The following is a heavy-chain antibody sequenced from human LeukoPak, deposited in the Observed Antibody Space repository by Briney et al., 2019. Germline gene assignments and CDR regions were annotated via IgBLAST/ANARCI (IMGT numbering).Heavy chain of an antibody. J-gene: IGHJ4*02. D-gene: IGHD2-2*01. CDR3: ARLPAYCSSTSCYYDY. V-gene: IGHV3-48*04. Sequence: VGSLRLSCAASGFTFSSYSMNWVRQAPGKGLEWVSYISSASGSIYYADSVRGRFTISRDNAKNSLFLQMNSLRAEDTAVYYCARLPAYCSSTSCYYDYWGQGTLVTVSS. CDR2: ISSASGSI. CDR1: GFTFSSYS.